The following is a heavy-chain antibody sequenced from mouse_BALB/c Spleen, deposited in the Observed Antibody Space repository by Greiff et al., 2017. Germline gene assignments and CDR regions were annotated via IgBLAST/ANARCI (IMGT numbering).Heavy chain of an antibody. CDR3: TRGDGYYVY. CDR1: GYTFTSYY. J-gene: IGHJ2*01. Sequence: QVQLQQSGAELVKPGASVKLSCKASGYTFTSYYMYWVKQRPGQGLEWIGGINPSNGGTNFNEKFKSKATLTVDKSSSTAYMQLSSLTSEDSAVYYCTRGDGYYVYWGQGTTLTVSS. V-gene: IGHV1S81*02. D-gene: IGHD2-3*01. CDR2: INPSNGGT.